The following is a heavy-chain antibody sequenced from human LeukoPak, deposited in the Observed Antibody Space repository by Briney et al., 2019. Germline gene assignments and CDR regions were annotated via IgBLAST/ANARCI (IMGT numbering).Heavy chain of an antibody. CDR1: GYTFTDYY. V-gene: IGHV1-2*02. J-gene: IGHJ5*02. D-gene: IGHD3-22*01. CDR3: ARGVLAGYDSSGYPFYNWFDP. CDR2: INPNSGGT. Sequence: ASVKVSCKTSGYTFTDYYMHWVRQAPGQGLEWMGWINPNSGGTTYADKFQGRVTMTRDTSISTAYMELSRLRSDDTAVYYCARGVLAGYDSSGYPFYNWFDPWGQGTLVTVSS.